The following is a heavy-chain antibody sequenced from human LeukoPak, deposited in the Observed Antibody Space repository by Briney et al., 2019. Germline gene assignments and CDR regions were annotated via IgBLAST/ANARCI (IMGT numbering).Heavy chain of an antibody. CDR3: ARDPNGDYIGTFDM. Sequence: GGSLRLSCAASEFTFSSYGMSWVRQAPGKGLEWASSIGGSGGSTQYADSVQGRFAISRDNSKNTLYLQMNSLRAEDTAVYFCARDPNGDYIGTFDMWGRGTMVSVSS. J-gene: IGHJ3*02. CDR1: EFTFSSYG. D-gene: IGHD4-17*01. CDR2: IGGSGGST. V-gene: IGHV3-23*01.